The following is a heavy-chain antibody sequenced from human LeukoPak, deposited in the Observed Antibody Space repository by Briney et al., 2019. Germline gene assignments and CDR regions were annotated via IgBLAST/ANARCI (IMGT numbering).Heavy chain of an antibody. D-gene: IGHD2-21*01. CDR3: AKAGQGGEDYYYMDV. CDR2: ISSSSSTI. V-gene: IGHV3-48*01. CDR1: GFTFSSYS. Sequence: GGSLRLSCAASGFTFSSYSMNWVRQAPGKGLEWVSYISSSSSTIYYADSVKGRFTISRDNAKNSLYLQMNSLRAEDTAVYYCAKAGQGGEDYYYMDVWGKGTTVTVSS. J-gene: IGHJ6*03.